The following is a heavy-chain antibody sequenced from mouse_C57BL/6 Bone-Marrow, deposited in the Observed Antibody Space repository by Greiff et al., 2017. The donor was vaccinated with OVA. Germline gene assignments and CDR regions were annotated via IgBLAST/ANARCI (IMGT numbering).Heavy chain of an antibody. D-gene: IGHD2-3*01. CDR2: IYPGSGST. CDR3: ARLGDGYYDWYFDV. CDR1: GYTFTSYW. J-gene: IGHJ1*03. Sequence: VKLQQPGAELVKPGASVKMSCKASGYTFTSYWITWVKQRPGQGLEWIGDIYPGSGSTNYNEKFKSKATLTVDTSSSTAYMQLSSLTSEDSAVYYCARLGDGYYDWYFDVWGTGTTVTVSS. V-gene: IGHV1-55*01.